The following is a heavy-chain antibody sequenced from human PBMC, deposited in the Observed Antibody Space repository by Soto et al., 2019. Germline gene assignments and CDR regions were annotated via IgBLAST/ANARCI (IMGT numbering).Heavy chain of an antibody. V-gene: IGHV4-4*02. CDR3: ASSGWERTEDY. CDR2: IYHSGST. Sequence: SETLSLTCAVSGGSISSSNWCSWVRQPPGKGLEWIGEIYHSGSTNYNPSLKSRVTISVDKSKNQFSLKLSSVTAADTAVYYCASSGWERTEDYWGQGTLVTVSS. CDR1: GGSISSSNW. J-gene: IGHJ4*02. D-gene: IGHD6-19*01.